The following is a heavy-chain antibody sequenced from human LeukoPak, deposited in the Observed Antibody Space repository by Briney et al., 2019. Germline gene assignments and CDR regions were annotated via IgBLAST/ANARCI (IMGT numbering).Heavy chain of an antibody. CDR1: GFTLDDYA. D-gene: IGHD5-18*01. CDR2: ISGDGGST. V-gene: IGHV3-43*02. Sequence: PGGSLRLSCAASGFTLDDYAMHWVRQAPGKGLEWVSLISGDGGSTYYADSVKGRFTISRDNSKNSLYLQMNSLRTEDTALYYCARIPIQLWTPFDYWGQGTLVTVSS. J-gene: IGHJ4*02. CDR3: ARIPIQLWTPFDY.